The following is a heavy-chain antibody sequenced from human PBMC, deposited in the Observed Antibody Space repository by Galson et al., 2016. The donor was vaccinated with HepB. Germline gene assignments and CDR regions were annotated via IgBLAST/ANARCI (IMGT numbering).Heavy chain of an antibody. CDR2: DSMDGRRK. V-gene: IGHV3-30*18. CDR1: GFTFSNYG. D-gene: IGHD2/OR15-2a*01. J-gene: IGHJ4*02. CDR3: AKRHEYCPAVGCSVDY. Sequence: SGFTFSNYGMHWVRQAPGKGLEWVAADSMDGRRKFYADSVKGRFTISRDNSNNMLFLQMSSLRADDTAVYYCAKRHEYCPAVGCSVDYWGQGTLVSVSS.